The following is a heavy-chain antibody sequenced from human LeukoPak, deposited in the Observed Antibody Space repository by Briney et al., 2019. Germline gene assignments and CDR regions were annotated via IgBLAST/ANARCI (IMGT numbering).Heavy chain of an antibody. Sequence: GGSLRLSCAASGFTFSSYAMSWVRQAPGKGLGWVSAISGSGGSTYYADSVKGRFTISRDNSKNTLYLQMNSLRAEDTAVYYCARKDSSGSSYYYYGMDVWGQGTTVTVSS. CDR1: GFTFSSYA. CDR2: ISGSGGST. CDR3: ARKDSSGSSYYYYGMDV. V-gene: IGHV3-23*01. J-gene: IGHJ6*02. D-gene: IGHD3-22*01.